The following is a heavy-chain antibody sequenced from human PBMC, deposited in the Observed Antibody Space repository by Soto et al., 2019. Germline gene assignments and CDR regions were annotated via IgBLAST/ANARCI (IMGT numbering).Heavy chain of an antibody. CDR3: AKSSVTYGMEV. CDR2: IRSSGSPT. D-gene: IGHD2-2*01. J-gene: IGHJ6*01. CDR1: GFAFSNYS. V-gene: IGHV3-48*01. Sequence: GGSLRLSCVASGFAFSNYSMNWVRQAPGKGVEWVSYIRSSGSPTYYAGSVKGRFTISRDNSNNTLYLQMNSLRAEVTAVYYCAKSSVTYGMEVWGQGTTVTVSS.